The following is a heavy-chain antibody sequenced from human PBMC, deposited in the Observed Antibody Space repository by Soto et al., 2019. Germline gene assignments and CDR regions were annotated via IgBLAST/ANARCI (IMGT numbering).Heavy chain of an antibody. CDR1: GFSLSTSGVG. Sequence: QITLKESGPTLVKPTQTLTLTCTFSGFSLSTSGVGVGWIRQPPGKALEWLALIYWNDDKRYSPSLKSRLTINQDTSRNQVVLTMTNMDPVDTATYYCAHPRPFDYDCWSGTNPWGGDAFDIWGQGTMVTVSS. J-gene: IGHJ3*02. CDR2: IYWNDDK. V-gene: IGHV2-5*01. CDR3: AHPRPFDYDCWSGTNPWGGDAFDI. D-gene: IGHD3-3*01.